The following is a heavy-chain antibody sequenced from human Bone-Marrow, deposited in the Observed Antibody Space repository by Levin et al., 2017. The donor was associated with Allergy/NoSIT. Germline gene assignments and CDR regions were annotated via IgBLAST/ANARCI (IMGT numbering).Heavy chain of an antibody. CDR2: ISYDGSNK. V-gene: IGHV3-30-3*01. D-gene: IGHD3-10*01. CDR1: GFTFSSYA. CDR3: ARVDSTMVRGALDY. Sequence: GGSLRLSCAASGFTFSSYAMHWVRQAPGKGLEWVAVISYDGSNKYYADSVKGRFTISRDNSKSTLYLQMNSLRAEDTAVYYCARVDSTMVRGALDYWGQGTLVTVSS. J-gene: IGHJ4*02.